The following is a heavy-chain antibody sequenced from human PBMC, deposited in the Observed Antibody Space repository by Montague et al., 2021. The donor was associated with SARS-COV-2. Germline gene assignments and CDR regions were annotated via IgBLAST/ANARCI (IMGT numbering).Heavy chain of an antibody. CDR1: GGSISSSSYY. Sequence: TLSLTCTVSGGSISSSSYYWGWIRQHPGKGLEWIGYIYYSGSTYYNPSLKSRVTISVDTSKNQISLKLSSVTAADTAVYYCARVRGLTVFGVVGPFYYGGQGTRAPVSP. V-gene: IGHV4-31*03. CDR3: ARVRGLTVFGVVGPFYY. CDR2: IYYSGST. J-gene: IGHJ4*02. D-gene: IGHD3-3*01.